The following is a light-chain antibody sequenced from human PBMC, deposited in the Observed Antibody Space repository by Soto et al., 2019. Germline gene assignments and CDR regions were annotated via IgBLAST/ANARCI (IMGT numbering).Light chain of an antibody. V-gene: IGKV4-1*01. CDR3: QQYFDNSIT. CDR1: QSLFYASINKNY. Sequence: DIGMTQAPESLAVSVGERATINFNSSQSLFYASINKNYLAWYQQKPRQPPKLLIYWASIRGSGVPDRFSGSGSGTDFTLTISSLQAEDVAVYYCQQYFDNSITFGQGTRLEIK. CDR2: WAS. J-gene: IGKJ5*01.